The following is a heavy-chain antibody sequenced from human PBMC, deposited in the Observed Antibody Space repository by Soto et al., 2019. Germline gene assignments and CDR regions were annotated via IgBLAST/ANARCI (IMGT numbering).Heavy chain of an antibody. Sequence: EVQLVESGGGLVKPGGSLRLSCAASDFTITNAGMNGVRQAPGKGRGWVGRIKTKTEGGATDYAAPLKGRFTISRDDSRNTLFLQMNSLKTEDTAVYYCTTGSVEGVWGQGATVTVSS. CDR1: DFTITNAG. CDR2: IKTKTEGGAT. D-gene: IGHD2-15*01. CDR3: TTGSVEGV. J-gene: IGHJ6*02. V-gene: IGHV3-15*07.